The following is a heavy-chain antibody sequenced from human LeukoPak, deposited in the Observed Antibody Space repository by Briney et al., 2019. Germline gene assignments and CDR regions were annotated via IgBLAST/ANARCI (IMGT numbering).Heavy chain of an antibody. CDR3: ARHKGYGDWDWFDP. Sequence: SETLSLTCIVSGGSISSSSYYWGWIRQPPGKGLEWIGSIYYSGSTYYNPSLKSRVTISVDTSKNQFSLKLSSVTAADTAVYYCARHKGYGDWDWFDPWGQGPLVTVSS. D-gene: IGHD4-17*01. J-gene: IGHJ5*02. CDR2: IYYSGST. V-gene: IGHV4-39*01. CDR1: GGSISSSSYY.